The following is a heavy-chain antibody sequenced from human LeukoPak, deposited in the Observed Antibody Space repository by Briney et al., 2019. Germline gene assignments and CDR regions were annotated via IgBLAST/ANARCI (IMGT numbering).Heavy chain of an antibody. CDR3: ARSGLRITIFGVVGNWFDP. Sequence: SETLSLTCAVYGGSFSGYYWSWIRQPPGKGLEWIGEINHSGSTNYNPSLKSRVTISVDTSKKQFSLKLSSVTAADTAVYYCARSGLRITIFGVVGNWFDPWGQGTLVTVSS. V-gene: IGHV4-34*01. J-gene: IGHJ5*02. D-gene: IGHD3-3*01. CDR2: INHSGST. CDR1: GGSFSGYY.